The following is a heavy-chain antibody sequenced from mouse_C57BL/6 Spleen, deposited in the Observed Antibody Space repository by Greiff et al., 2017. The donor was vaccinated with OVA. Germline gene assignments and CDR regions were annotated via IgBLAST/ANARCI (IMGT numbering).Heavy chain of an antibody. CDR3: AREEDYYGSSYWFAY. V-gene: IGHV1-66*01. D-gene: IGHD1-1*01. J-gene: IGHJ3*01. CDR1: GYSFTSYY. Sequence: VKLMESGPELVKPGASVKISCKASGYSFTSYYIHWVKQRPGQGLEWIGWIYPGSGNTKYNEKFKGKATLTADTSSSTAYMQLSSLTSEDSAVYYCAREEDYYGSSYWFAYWGQGTLVTVSA. CDR2: IYPGSGNT.